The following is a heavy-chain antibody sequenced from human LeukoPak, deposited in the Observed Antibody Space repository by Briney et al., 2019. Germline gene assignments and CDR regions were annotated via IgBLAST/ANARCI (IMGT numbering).Heavy chain of an antibody. Sequence: GGSLRLSCAASGFTFSDYYMSWIRQAPGKGLEWVSYISSSGSTIYYADSVKGRFTISRDNAKNSLYLQMNSLRAEDTAVYYCATHYGSGSLLCFDYWGQGTLVTVSP. CDR1: GFTFSDYY. CDR2: ISSSGSTI. D-gene: IGHD3-10*01. CDR3: ATHYGSGSLLCFDY. J-gene: IGHJ4*02. V-gene: IGHV3-11*04.